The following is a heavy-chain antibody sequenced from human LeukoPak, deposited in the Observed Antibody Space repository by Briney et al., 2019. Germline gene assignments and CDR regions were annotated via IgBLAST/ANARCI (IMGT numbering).Heavy chain of an antibody. D-gene: IGHD2/OR15-2a*01. V-gene: IGHV1-46*01. CDR2: INPSGGST. J-gene: IGHJ6*03. Sequence: GASVKVSCKASGYTFISHYMHWVRQAPGQGLEWMGIINPSGGSTTYAQKFQGRVTMTRDRSTSTVYMELSSLRSEDTAVYYCARTIDYYYYYMDVWGKGTTVTISS. CDR1: GYTFISHY. CDR3: ARTIDYYYYYMDV.